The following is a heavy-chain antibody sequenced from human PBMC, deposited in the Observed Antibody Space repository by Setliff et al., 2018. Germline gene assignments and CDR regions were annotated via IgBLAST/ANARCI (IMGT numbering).Heavy chain of an antibody. J-gene: IGHJ6*02. CDR1: GASLGSGSYY. D-gene: IGHD2-21*01. Sequence: SETLSLTCTVSGASLGSGSYYWSWVRQSAGKGPEWIGHIYTNGATNYSPSLKSRVSISADTSKNVLSLGLTSVTAADTAVYYCAKEYVVISFVRNSHQHYGMDVWGQGTAVTVSS. CDR3: AKEYVVISFVRNSHQHYGMDV. V-gene: IGHV4-61*09. CDR2: IYTNGAT.